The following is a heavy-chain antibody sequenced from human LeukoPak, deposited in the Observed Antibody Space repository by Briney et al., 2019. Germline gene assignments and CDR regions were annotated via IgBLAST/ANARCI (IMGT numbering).Heavy chain of an antibody. V-gene: IGHV3-48*01. CDR1: GFTFSSYW. D-gene: IGHD1-26*01. CDR3: ARDDSGSYRYFDL. J-gene: IGHJ2*01. CDR2: ISSSSSTI. Sequence: PGGSLRLSCAASGFTFSSYWMSWVRQAPGKGLEWVSYISSSSSTIYYADSVKGRFTISRDNAKNSLYLQMNSLRAEDTAVYYCARDDSGSYRYFDLWGRGTLVTVSS.